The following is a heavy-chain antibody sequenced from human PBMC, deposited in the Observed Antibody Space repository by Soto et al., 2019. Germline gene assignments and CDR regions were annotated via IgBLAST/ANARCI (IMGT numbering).Heavy chain of an antibody. D-gene: IGHD6-19*01. J-gene: IGHJ2*01. CDR3: AQTLGLAVAGPGRFDL. CDR2: ITPIFGTA. V-gene: IGHV1-69*12. Sequence: QVQLVQSGAEVKKPGSSVKVSCKASGGTFSNYAISWVRQAPGQGLEWMGGITPIFGTANYAQKVQGRVTITADESMSTAYMELSRLRSEDTGVYYCAQTLGLAVAGPGRFDLWGRGTLVTVSS. CDR1: GGTFSNYA.